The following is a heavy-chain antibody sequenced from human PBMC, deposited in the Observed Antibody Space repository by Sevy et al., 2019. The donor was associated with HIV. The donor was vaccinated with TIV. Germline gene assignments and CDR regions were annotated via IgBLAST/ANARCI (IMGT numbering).Heavy chain of an antibody. CDR2: IIPILGIA. J-gene: IGHJ5*02. D-gene: IGHD2-2*02. V-gene: IGHV1-69*04. CDR3: AREGCSSTSCYTGGGQWFDP. CDR1: GGTFSSYA. Sequence: ASVKVSCKASGGTFSSYAISWVRQAPGQGLEWMGRIIPILGIANYAQKFQGRVTITADKSTSTAYMELSSLRSEDTAVYYWAREGCSSTSCYTGGGQWFDPWGQGTLVTVSS.